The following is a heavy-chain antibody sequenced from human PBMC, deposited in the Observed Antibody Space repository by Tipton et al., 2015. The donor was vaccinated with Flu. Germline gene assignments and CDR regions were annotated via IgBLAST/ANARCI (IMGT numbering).Heavy chain of an antibody. V-gene: IGHV4-4*07. J-gene: IGHJ4*02. CDR1: GGSLSSYY. CDR2: MYTSGST. Sequence: GLVKPSETLSLTCTVSGGSLSSYYWSWIRQPAGKGLEWIGRMYTSGSTNYNPSLKSRLTMSVDASKQQFSLKLSSVTAADTAVYYCARGSGSGTFMIFDLWGQGTLVTVSS. D-gene: IGHD3-10*01. CDR3: ARGSGSGTFMIFDL.